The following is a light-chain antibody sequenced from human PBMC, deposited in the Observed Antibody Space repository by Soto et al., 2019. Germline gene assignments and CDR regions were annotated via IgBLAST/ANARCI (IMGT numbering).Light chain of an antibody. CDR1: QTISGW. V-gene: IGKV1-5*01. CDR2: DAS. Sequence: IQMTQSPSTLSASVGDTVTITCRASQTISGWLAWYQQRPGKAPNLLIFDASTLESGVPSRFSGSGSGTTFALTVSSLHSDDFATYYCRQYYGYYRTFGQGTKVYI. CDR3: RQYYGYYRT. J-gene: IGKJ1*01.